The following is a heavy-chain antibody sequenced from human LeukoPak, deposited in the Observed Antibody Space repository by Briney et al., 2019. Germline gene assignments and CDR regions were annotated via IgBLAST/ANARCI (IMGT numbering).Heavy chain of an antibody. J-gene: IGHJ4*02. V-gene: IGHV3-30*04. D-gene: IGHD3-22*01. Sequence: PGGSLRLSCAASGSTFSSYAMHWVRQAPDKGLEWVAVISYDGSNKYYADSVKGRFTISRDNSKNTLYLQMNSLRAEDTAVYYCARGGRYDSSGYLHYFDYWGQGTLVTVSS. CDR1: GSTFSSYA. CDR3: ARGGRYDSSGYLHYFDY. CDR2: ISYDGSNK.